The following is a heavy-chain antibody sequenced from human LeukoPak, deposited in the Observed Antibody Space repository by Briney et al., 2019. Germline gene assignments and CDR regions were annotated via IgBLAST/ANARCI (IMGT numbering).Heavy chain of an antibody. CDR1: GFTFSGYG. CDR3: AKKKIGSPWSVGY. D-gene: IGHD1-26*01. Sequence: PGGSLRLSCAASGFTFSGYGMHWVRQAPGKGLEWVAVISFDASLEYYADSVKGRFTISRDNSKNTLYLQMNSLKPGDTAVYYCAKKKIGSPWSVGYGGKEPLVPFSS. J-gene: IGHJ4*02. CDR2: ISFDASLE. V-gene: IGHV3-30*18.